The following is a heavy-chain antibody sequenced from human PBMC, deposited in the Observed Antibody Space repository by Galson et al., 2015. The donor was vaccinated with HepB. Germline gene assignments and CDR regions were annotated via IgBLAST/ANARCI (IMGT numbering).Heavy chain of an antibody. CDR1: GFTFDDYG. CDR2: INRNGGST. Sequence: SLRLSCAASGFTFDDYGMSWVRQAPGKGLEWISGINRNGGSTGYADSVKGRFTISRDNAKNSLYLQMNSLRAEDTALYYCAREVKGAYNQVYYFDYWGQGTLVTVSS. J-gene: IGHJ4*02. V-gene: IGHV3-20*04. D-gene: IGHD5-24*01. CDR3: AREVKGAYNQVYYFDY.